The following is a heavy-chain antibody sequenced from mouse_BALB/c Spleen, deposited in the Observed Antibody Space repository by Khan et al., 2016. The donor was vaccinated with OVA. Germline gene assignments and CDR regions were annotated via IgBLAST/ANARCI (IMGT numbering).Heavy chain of an antibody. CDR2: IYPFNDDT. CDR1: GYTFTSYV. V-gene: IGHV1S136*01. CDR3: APVGTYYGSGAY. Sequence: EVQLQQSGPELVKPGASVKMSCKASGYTFTSYVMHWVKQKPGLGLEWIGYIYPFNDDTKYNEKFKGKATLTSDRSSSTAYMELSSLTSEDSAVYYCAPVGTYYGSGAYWGQGTLVTVSA. J-gene: IGHJ3*01. D-gene: IGHD1-1*01.